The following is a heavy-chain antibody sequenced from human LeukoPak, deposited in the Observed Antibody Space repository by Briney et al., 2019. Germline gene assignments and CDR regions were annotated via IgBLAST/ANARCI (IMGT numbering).Heavy chain of an antibody. J-gene: IGHJ6*03. V-gene: IGHV4-39*07. CDR3: ARALWDYYYYYMDV. CDR1: GGSISSSSYY. Sequence: SETLSLTCTVSGGSISSSSYYWGWIRQPPGKGLEWIGSIYYSGSTYYNPSLKSRVTISVDTSKNQFSLKLSSVTAADTAVYYCARALWDYYYYYMDVWGKGTTVTISS. D-gene: IGHD3-10*01. CDR2: IYYSGST.